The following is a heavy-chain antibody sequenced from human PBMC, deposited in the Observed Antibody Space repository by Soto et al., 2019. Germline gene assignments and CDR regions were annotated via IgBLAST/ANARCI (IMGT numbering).Heavy chain of an antibody. CDR3: ASLVYCSGGSCHTAGLFDY. CDR2: IIPIFGTA. J-gene: IGHJ4*02. CDR1: GGTFSSYA. V-gene: IGHV1-69*01. Sequence: QVQLVQSGAEVKKPGSSVKVSCKASGGTFSSYAISWVRQAPGQGLEWMGGIIPIFGTANYAQKFQGRVTITADESTSTAYMELSSLRSDDTAVYYCASLVYCSGGSCHTAGLFDYWGQGTLVTVSS. D-gene: IGHD2-15*01.